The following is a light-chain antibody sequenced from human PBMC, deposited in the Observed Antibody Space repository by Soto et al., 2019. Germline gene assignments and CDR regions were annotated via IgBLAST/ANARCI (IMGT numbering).Light chain of an antibody. CDR3: QQYNNWPPWT. CDR1: QGISNY. Sequence: DIQMTQSPSSLSACVGDRVTITCRASQGISNYLAWYQQKPGKVPKLLIYGASTRATGIPARFSGSGSGTEFTLTISSLQSEDFAVYFCQQYNNWPPWTFGQGTKVDIK. V-gene: IGKV1-27*01. J-gene: IGKJ1*01. CDR2: GAS.